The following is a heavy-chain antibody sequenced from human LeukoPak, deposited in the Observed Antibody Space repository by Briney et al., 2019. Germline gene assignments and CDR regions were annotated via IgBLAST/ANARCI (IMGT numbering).Heavy chain of an antibody. CDR2: MSIDGNLK. V-gene: IGHV3-30*04. CDR3: TRDPIMGVPDYFDY. D-gene: IGHD1-26*01. Sequence: GGSLRLSCAASGFTFNNYVMHWVRQAPGKGLEWVAVMSIDGNLKFYADSVRGRFTISRDNSRNTLYLELNSLRVEDTAVYYCTRDPIMGVPDYFDYWGQGTLVAVSS. J-gene: IGHJ4*02. CDR1: GFTFNNYV.